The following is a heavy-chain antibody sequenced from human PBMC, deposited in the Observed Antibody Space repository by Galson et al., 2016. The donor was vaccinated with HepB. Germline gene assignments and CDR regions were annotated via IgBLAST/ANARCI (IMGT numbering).Heavy chain of an antibody. D-gene: IGHD6-19*01. Sequence: SLRLSCAASGLIFSNYWMHWVRQAPGKGLVWVSRINGDGSSTAYADSVKGRFTISRDNSKNTLYLQMNSLRPEDTAVYYCAKESAPFSSGWHYFDYWGQGTLVTVSS. J-gene: IGHJ4*02. CDR2: INGDGSST. CDR1: GLIFSNYW. V-gene: IGHV3-74*01. CDR3: AKESAPFSSGWHYFDY.